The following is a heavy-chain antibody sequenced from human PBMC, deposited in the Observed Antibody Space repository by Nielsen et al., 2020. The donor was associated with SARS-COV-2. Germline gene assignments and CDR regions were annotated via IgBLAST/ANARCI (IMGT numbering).Heavy chain of an antibody. CDR3: ARGGAAGYCSGGSCYGGFDP. J-gene: IGHJ5*02. Sequence: ASVKVSCKASGYTFTSYAMNWVRQAPGQGLEWMGWINTNTGNPTYAQGFTGRFVFSLDTSVSTAYLQISSLKAEDTAVYYCARGGAAGYCSGGSCYGGFDPWGQGTLVTVSS. CDR1: GYTFTSYA. D-gene: IGHD2-15*01. V-gene: IGHV7-4-1*02. CDR2: INTNTGNP.